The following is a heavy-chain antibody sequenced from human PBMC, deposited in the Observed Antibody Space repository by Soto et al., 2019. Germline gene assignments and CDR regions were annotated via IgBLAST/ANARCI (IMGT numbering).Heavy chain of an antibody. CDR3: AKRSGYQGAAYFDY. J-gene: IGHJ4*02. D-gene: IGHD5-12*01. Sequence: EVPLLESGGGLAQPGGSLRLSCAASGFSFGTYGMSWVRQAPGKGLEWVSSISDDGGSTYYADSVKGRFSIFRDNSKNTLYVQMNSLRVEDTAVYYCAKRSGYQGAAYFDYWGQGTLVTVSS. V-gene: IGHV3-23*01. CDR1: GFSFGTYG. CDR2: ISDDGGST.